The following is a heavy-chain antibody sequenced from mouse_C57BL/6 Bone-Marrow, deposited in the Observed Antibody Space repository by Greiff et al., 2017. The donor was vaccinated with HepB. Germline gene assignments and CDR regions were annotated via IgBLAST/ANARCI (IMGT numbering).Heavy chain of an antibody. J-gene: IGHJ4*01. V-gene: IGHV1-69*01. CDR2: IDPSDSYT. Sequence: QVQLQQPGAELVMPGASVKLSCKASGYTFTSYWMHWVKQRPGQGLEWIGEIDPSDSYTNYNQKFKGKSTLTVDKSSSTAYMQLRSLTSEASAVYYCARSETTVVAHYAMDYWGQGTSVTVSS. CDR3: ARSETTVVAHYAMDY. D-gene: IGHD1-1*01. CDR1: GYTFTSYW.